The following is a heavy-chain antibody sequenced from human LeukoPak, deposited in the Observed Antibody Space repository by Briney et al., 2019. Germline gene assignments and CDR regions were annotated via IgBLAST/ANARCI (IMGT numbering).Heavy chain of an antibody. D-gene: IGHD6-13*01. CDR3: ASFSSWYGFDY. CDR2: IYYTGST. J-gene: IGHJ4*02. Sequence: PSETLSLTCAVSGDSISSDYWSWVRQPPGKGLEWIGYIYYTGSTNYNPSLKSRVTISVDTSKNQFSLKLSSVTAADTAVYYCASFSSWYGFDYWGQGTLVTVSS. CDR1: GDSISSDY. V-gene: IGHV4-59*01.